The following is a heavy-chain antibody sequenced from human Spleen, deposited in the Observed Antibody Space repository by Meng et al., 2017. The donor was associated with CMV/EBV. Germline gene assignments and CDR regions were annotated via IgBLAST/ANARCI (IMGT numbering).Heavy chain of an antibody. CDR3: ARGRDGYNYYYFDY. V-gene: IGHV1-69*05. D-gene: IGHD5-24*01. CDR1: GGTFSSYA. CDR2: IIPIFGTA. Sequence: NASGGTFSSYAISWVRQAPGQGLEWMGGIIPIFGTANYAQKFQGRVTITTDESTSTAYMELSSLRSEDTAVYYCARGRDGYNYYYFDYWGQGTLVTVSS. J-gene: IGHJ4*02.